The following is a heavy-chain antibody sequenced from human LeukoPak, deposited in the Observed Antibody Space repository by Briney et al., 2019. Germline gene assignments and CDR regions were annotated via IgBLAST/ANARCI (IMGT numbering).Heavy chain of an antibody. Sequence: GGSLRLSCVASGFPFSNAWMSWVRQAPGKGLEWVGHIKTKTDGGTTDYAAPMKGRFTISRDDSKNTVYLQMNSLKTEDTAVYYCTTTPLSGDYWGQGTLVTVSS. V-gene: IGHV3-15*01. CDR1: GFPFSNAW. CDR3: TTTPLSGDY. D-gene: IGHD2-15*01. CDR2: IKTKTDGGTT. J-gene: IGHJ4*02.